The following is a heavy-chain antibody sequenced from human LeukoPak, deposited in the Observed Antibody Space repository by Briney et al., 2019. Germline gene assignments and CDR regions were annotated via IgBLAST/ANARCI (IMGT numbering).Heavy chain of an antibody. V-gene: IGHV3-11*06. Sequence: GGSLRLSRAPSGFTFSDYYMSWIRQTPGKGLEWVSYISSSSGHTEYADSVKGRFTVSRDNAKNSLFLQLNSLRADDTAVYYCARVGSIAAAGTPDYWGQGTLVTVSS. CDR3: ARVGSIAAAGTPDY. J-gene: IGHJ4*02. D-gene: IGHD6-13*01. CDR1: GFTFSDYY. CDR2: ISSSSGHT.